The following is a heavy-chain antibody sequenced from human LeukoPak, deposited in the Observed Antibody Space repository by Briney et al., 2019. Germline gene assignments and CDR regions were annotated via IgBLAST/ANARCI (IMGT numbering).Heavy chain of an antibody. J-gene: IGHJ2*01. Sequence: GRSLRLSCAASGFTVSSKYMSWVRQAPGKGLEWVSVIYSGGSTFYADSVKGRFTISRDNSKNTVYLQMNSLRDADTAVYYCARDTGTNNWNLHFDLWGRGTLVTVSS. CDR2: IYSGGST. CDR1: GFTVSSKY. V-gene: IGHV3-66*01. D-gene: IGHD1-7*01. CDR3: ARDTGTNNWNLHFDL.